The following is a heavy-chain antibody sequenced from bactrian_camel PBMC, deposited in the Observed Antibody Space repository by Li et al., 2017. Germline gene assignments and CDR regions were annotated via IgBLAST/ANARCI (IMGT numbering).Heavy chain of an antibody. J-gene: IGHJ4*01. CDR1: GFTFDDHD. CDR3: AASRTGLWVGCVEY. D-gene: IGHD5*01. Sequence: DVQLVESGGGSVRAGGSLRLSCAASGFTFDDHDMGWFRQAPGKELEWVSGISSDGRNVHYGDFVKGRFTISRDHAINTMSLMMNNLKTEDTAVYYCAASRTGLWVGCVEYWGQGTQVTVS. V-gene: IGHV3S66*01. CDR2: ISSDGRNV.